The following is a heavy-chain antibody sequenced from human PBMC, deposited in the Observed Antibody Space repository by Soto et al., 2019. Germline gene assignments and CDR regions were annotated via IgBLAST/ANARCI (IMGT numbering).Heavy chain of an antibody. Sequence: QVQLVQSGAEVKKPGASVKVSCKASGYTFTSYGISWVRQAPGQGLEWMGWISAYNGNTNYAQKLQGRVTMTTDTSTSTAYMELRSLRSDDTAVYYCPREPPGYSSSWLSAPDYYYGMDVWGQGTTVTVSS. CDR2: ISAYNGNT. V-gene: IGHV1-18*01. CDR1: GYTFTSYG. J-gene: IGHJ6*02. D-gene: IGHD6-13*01. CDR3: PREPPGYSSSWLSAPDYYYGMDV.